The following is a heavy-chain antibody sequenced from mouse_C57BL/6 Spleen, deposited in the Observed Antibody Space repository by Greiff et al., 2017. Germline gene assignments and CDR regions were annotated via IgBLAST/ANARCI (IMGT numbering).Heavy chain of an antibody. CDR2: IRNKANGYTT. D-gene: IGHD4-1*01. Sequence: EVKLLESGGGLVQPGGSLSLSCAASGFTFTDYSMSWVRQPPGKALEWLGFIRNKANGYTTEYSASVKGRFTISRDNSQSILYLQRNALRAEDRATYYCARYGANWDLAYWGQGTLVTVSA. CDR1: GFTFTDYS. V-gene: IGHV7-3*01. J-gene: IGHJ3*01. CDR3: ARYGANWDLAY.